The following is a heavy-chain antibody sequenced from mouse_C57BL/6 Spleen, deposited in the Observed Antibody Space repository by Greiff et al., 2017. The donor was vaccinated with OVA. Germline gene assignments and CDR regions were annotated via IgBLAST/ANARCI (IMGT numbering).Heavy chain of an antibody. CDR3: ARRDSSGYLYAMDY. V-gene: IGHV1-50*01. CDR2: IDPSDSYT. J-gene: IGHJ4*01. CDR1: GYTFTSYW. Sequence: VQLQQPGAELVKPGASVKLSCKASGYTFTSYWMQWVKQRPGQGLEWIGEIDPSDSYTTSNQKFKGKATLTVDTSSSTAYMQLSSLTSEDSAVYYCARRDSSGYLYAMDYWGQGTSVTVSS. D-gene: IGHD3-2*02.